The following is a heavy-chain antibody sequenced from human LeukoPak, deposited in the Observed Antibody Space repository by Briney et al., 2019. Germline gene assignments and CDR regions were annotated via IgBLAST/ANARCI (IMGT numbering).Heavy chain of an antibody. CDR2: IKSKTDGGTT. V-gene: IGHV3-15*01. Sequence: KAGGSLRLSCAASGFTFSNAWMSWVRQAPGKGLEWVGRIKSKTDGGTTDYAAPVKGRFTISRDDSKNTLYLQMNSLKTEDTAVYYCTTDLIRFLEWLGAGYYYYYYMDVWGKGTTVTVSS. J-gene: IGHJ6*03. CDR3: TTDLIRFLEWLGAGYYYYYYMDV. CDR1: GFTFSNAW. D-gene: IGHD3-3*01.